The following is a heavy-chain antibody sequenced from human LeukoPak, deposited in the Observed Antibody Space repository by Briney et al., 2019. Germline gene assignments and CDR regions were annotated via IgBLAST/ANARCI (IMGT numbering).Heavy chain of an antibody. CDR3: ARDSANYHFAF. CDR1: GFTFSSYS. CDR2: IYGGGAT. D-gene: IGHD4/OR15-4a*01. J-gene: IGHJ4*02. V-gene: IGHV3-66*01. Sequence: PGGSLRLSCAASGFTFSSYSMNWVRQAPGKGLEWDSVIYGGGATYYADSVKGRFSISRDTSNNIVSLQMNDLRADDTAMYYCARDSANYHFAFWGQGTLVTVSS.